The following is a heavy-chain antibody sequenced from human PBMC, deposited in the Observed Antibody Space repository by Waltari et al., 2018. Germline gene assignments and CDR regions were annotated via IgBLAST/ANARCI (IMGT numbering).Heavy chain of an antibody. Sequence: QVQLVESGGGVVPPGRSLRLSCTASGFTFSSYSMRWVRQAPGKGLEWVAIISYDGSNKNYADSVRGRFTISRDNSKDMLDLQMNSLRPEDTAVYYCAREGSPSESTSWYSFHYWGQGSLVTVSS. J-gene: IGHJ4*02. V-gene: IGHV3-30*04. CDR3: AREGSPSESTSWYSFHY. CDR2: ISYDGSNK. CDR1: GFTFSSYS. D-gene: IGHD6-13*01.